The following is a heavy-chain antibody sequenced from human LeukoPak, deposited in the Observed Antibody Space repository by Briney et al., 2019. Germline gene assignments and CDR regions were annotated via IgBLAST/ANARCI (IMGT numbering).Heavy chain of an antibody. CDR1: GGSFSGDY. V-gene: IGHV4-34*01. Sequence: SETLSLTWAVYGGSFSGDYWSWIRQPPGKGLEWIGEINHSGSTNYNPSLKSRVTISVDTSKNQFSLKLSSVTAADTAVYYCARDLYSSPFDYWGQGTLVTVSS. CDR2: INHSGST. J-gene: IGHJ4*02. D-gene: IGHD6-13*01. CDR3: ARDLYSSPFDY.